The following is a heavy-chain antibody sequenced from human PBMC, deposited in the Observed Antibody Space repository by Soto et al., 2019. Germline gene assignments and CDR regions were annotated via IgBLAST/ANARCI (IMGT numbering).Heavy chain of an antibody. D-gene: IGHD5-18*01. J-gene: IGHJ6*02. CDR3: ARGASIQLWLTGMDV. V-gene: IGHV4-59*11. CDR1: GGSISSLY. Sequence: SQPLSLTYTVSGGSISSLYWLRIRQPQGKGLEWIGYIYYSGSTYYNPSLKSRVTISVDTSKNQFSLKLSSVTAADTAVYYCARGASIQLWLTGMDVWGQGTTVTVS. CDR2: IYYSGST.